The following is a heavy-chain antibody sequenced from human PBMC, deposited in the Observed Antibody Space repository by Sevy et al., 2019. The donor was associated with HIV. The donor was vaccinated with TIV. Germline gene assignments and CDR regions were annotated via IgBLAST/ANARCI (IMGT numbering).Heavy chain of an antibody. CDR1: GFTFSDFY. V-gene: IGHV3-11*06. CDR3: ARDRRNYAGQYFDY. Sequence: GGSLRLSCEVSGFTFSDFYMSWIRQAPGKGLEWVSDISSGSTYTKSADSVKGRFTISRDNAKNSLYLQMNSLRVEVTAVYYCARDRRNYAGQYFDYWGQGTLVTVSS. J-gene: IGHJ4*02. CDR2: ISSGSTYT. D-gene: IGHD1-7*01.